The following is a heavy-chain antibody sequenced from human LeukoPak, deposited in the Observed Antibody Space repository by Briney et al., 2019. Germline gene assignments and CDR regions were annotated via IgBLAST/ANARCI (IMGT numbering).Heavy chain of an antibody. D-gene: IGHD3-10*01. CDR3: ARGRPNYYGSGSYYKSGTSNFDY. CDR2: INHSGST. J-gene: IGHJ4*02. Sequence: SETLSLTCAVYGGSFSGYYWGWIRQPPGKGLEWIGEINHSGSTNYNPSLKSRVTISVDTSKNQFSLKLSSVTAADAAVYYCARGRPNYYGSGSYYKSGTSNFDYWGQGTLVTVSS. CDR1: GGSFSGYY. V-gene: IGHV4-34*01.